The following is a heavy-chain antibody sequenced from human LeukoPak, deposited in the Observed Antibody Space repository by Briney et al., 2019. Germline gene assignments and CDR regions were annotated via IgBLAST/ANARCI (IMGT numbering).Heavy chain of an antibody. CDR2: MYYSGST. J-gene: IGHJ3*02. V-gene: IGHV4-39*07. D-gene: IGHD3-22*01. CDR3: ARDSMIVAPYGALDI. Sequence: SETLSLTCTVSGGSIISSNYYWGWIRQPPGKGLGWIGSMYYSGSTHYNPSLKSRVTISVDMSKNQFSLRLSSVTAADTAVYYCARDSMIVAPYGALDIWGQGTMVTVSS. CDR1: GGSIISSNYY.